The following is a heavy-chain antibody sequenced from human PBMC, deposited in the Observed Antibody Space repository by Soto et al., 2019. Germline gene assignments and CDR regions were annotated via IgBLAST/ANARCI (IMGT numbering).Heavy chain of an antibody. Sequence: PGVSLRVSCAGSGFTFSSYGMHWVRQAPGKGQEWVAVIWYDGSNKYYADSVKGRFTISRDNSKNTLYLQMDSLRAEDTAVYYCARDQRDCYNWNDDEQVCGYYGMDVWGQGTTVTVSS. D-gene: IGHD1-20*01. CDR2: IWYDGSNK. CDR1: GFTFSSYG. CDR3: ARDQRDCYNWNDDEQVCGYYGMDV. V-gene: IGHV3-33*01. J-gene: IGHJ6*02.